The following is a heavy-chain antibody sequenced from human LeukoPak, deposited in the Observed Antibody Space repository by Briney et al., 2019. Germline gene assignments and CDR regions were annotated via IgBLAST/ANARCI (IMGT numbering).Heavy chain of an antibody. D-gene: IGHD1-26*01. J-gene: IGHJ4*02. CDR2: INWNGGTT. Sequence: PGRSLRLSCAASGFTFDAYGMTWVRQAPGKWLEWVSGINWNGGTTGYADSVKGRFTISRDNAKNSLYLQMSSLRAEDTALYHCARTRYSGSYGGADYWGQGTLVTVSS. V-gene: IGHV3-20*01. CDR3: ARTRYSGSYGGADY. CDR1: GFTFDAYG.